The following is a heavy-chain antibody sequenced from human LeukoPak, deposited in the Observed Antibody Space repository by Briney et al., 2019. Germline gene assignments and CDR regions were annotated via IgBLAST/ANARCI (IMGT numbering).Heavy chain of an antibody. CDR2: IWYDGSNK. Sequence: GGSLRLSCAASGFTFSSYGMHWVRQAPGKGLEWVAVIWYDGSNKYYADSVKGRFTISRDNAKNTLYLQMSSLRAEDTAMYYCARISLSGWVNDHWGQGTLVTVSS. J-gene: IGHJ4*02. V-gene: IGHV3-33*01. CDR3: ARISLSGWVNDH. D-gene: IGHD6-19*01. CDR1: GFTFSSYG.